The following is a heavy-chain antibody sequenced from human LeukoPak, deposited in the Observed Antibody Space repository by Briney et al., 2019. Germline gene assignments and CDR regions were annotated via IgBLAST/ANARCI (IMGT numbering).Heavy chain of an antibody. Sequence: GGSLRLSCAASGFTFSSSAMHWVRQAPDKGLEWVAVISYDGSNKYYADSVKGRFTISRDNAKNSLYLQMNSLRAEDTAVYYCARDKGFLEWFERYGMDVWGQGTTVTVSS. J-gene: IGHJ6*02. V-gene: IGHV3-30-3*01. CDR3: ARDKGFLEWFERYGMDV. CDR2: ISYDGSNK. CDR1: GFTFSSSA. D-gene: IGHD3-3*01.